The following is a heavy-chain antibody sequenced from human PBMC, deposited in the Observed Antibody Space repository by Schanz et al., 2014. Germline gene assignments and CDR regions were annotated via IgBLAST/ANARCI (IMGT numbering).Heavy chain of an antibody. CDR2: TSHDGSFT. CDR3: AKDMARGGYNWVFDS. J-gene: IGHJ4*02. Sequence: EVHLVESGGGLVQPGGSLRLSCAASGFTFSSSWMHWVRQAPGKGLVWVSRTSHDGSFTTFADSVKGRFTISRDNAKNTLYLQMNSLRAEDTAIYYCAKDMARGGYNWVFDSWGQGTLVTVSS. V-gene: IGHV3-74*01. D-gene: IGHD5-12*01. CDR1: GFTFSSSW.